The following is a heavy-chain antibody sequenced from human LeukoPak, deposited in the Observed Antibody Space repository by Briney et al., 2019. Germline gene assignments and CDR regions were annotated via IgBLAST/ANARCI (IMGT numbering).Heavy chain of an antibody. Sequence: VASVKVSCKASGFTFTSSAMQWVRQARGQRLEWIGWIVVGSGNTNYAQKFQERVTITRDMSTSTAYMELSSLRSEDTAVYYCARFFSYGLFDYWGQGTLVTVSS. J-gene: IGHJ4*02. CDR2: IVVGSGNT. V-gene: IGHV1-58*02. CDR3: ARFFSYGLFDY. D-gene: IGHD5-18*01. CDR1: GFTFTSSA.